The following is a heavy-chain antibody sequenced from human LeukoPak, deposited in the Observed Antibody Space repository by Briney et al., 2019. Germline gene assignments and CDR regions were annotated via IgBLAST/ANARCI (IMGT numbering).Heavy chain of an antibody. V-gene: IGHV3-21*01. CDR1: GFTFSSYS. CDR2: ISSSSSYI. CDR3: ARARGVYYDSSGYHDY. D-gene: IGHD3-22*01. Sequence: GGSLRLSCAASGFTFSSYSMNWVRQAPGKGLEWVSSISSSSSYIYYADPVKGRFTISRDNAKNSLYLQMNSLRAEDTAVYYCARARGVYYDSSGYHDYWGQGTLVTVSS. J-gene: IGHJ4*02.